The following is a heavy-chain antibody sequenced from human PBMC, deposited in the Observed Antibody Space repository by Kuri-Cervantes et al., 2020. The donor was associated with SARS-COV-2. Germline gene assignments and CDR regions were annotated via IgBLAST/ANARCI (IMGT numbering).Heavy chain of an antibody. V-gene: IGHV3-13*01. CDR3: ARDTTVALDY. CDR2: IGTAGDT. J-gene: IGHJ4*02. CDR1: GFTFSSYD. D-gene: IGHD4-23*01. Sequence: ETLSLTCAASGFTFSSYDMHWVRQATGKGLEWVSAIGTAGDTYYPGSVKGRFTISRENAKNSLYLQMNSLRAGDTAVYYCARDTTVALDYWGQGTLVTVSS.